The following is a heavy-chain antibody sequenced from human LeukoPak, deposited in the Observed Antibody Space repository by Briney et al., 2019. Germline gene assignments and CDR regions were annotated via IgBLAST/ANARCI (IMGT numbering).Heavy chain of an antibody. CDR2: IVVDSGNT. D-gene: IGHD3-10*01. V-gene: IGHV1-58*01. CDR1: GFTFTTSD. CDR3: AAESRFDYGSGSYYGMDV. Sequence: SVKVSCKASGFTFTTSDVQWVRQARGQRLEWIGWIVVDSGNTNYAQKFQERVTVTRDMSTSTAYMELSSLRSEDTAVYYCAAESRFDYGSGSYYGMDVWGKGTTVTVSS. J-gene: IGHJ6*04.